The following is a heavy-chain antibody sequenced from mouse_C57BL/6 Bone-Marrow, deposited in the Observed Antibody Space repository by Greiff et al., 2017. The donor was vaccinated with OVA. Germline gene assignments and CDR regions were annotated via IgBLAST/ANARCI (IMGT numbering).Heavy chain of an antibody. J-gene: IGHJ4*01. CDR1: GFSLTSYA. CDR2: IWTGGGT. V-gene: IGHV2-9-1*01. D-gene: IGHD1-2*01. Sequence: VKLMESGPGLVAPSQSLSITCTVSGFSLTSYAISWVRQPPGKGLEWLGVIWTGGGTNYNSALKSRLSISTDNSKSPVFLNMNSLQPDDTARYYCARDTLLLDMGYWGQGTAVTVSS. CDR3: ARDTLLLDMGY.